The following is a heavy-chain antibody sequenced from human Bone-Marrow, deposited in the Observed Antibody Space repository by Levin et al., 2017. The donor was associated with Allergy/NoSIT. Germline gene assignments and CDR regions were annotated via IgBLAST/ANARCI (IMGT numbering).Heavy chain of an antibody. D-gene: IGHD2-2*01. Sequence: GGSLRLSCAASGFTFSGFWMHWVRQVPGKGLVWVSHINSDGSDTNYADFVKGRFTFSRDNAKNMLYLQMNSLRAEDTALYYCARGSCSSTSCLDSWGQGTLVTVSS. V-gene: IGHV3-74*01. CDR1: GFTFSGFW. CDR3: ARGSCSSTSCLDS. CDR2: INSDGSDT. J-gene: IGHJ4*02.